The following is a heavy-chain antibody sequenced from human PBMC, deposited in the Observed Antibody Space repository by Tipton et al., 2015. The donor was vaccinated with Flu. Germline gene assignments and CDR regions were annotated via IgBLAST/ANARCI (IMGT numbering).Heavy chain of an antibody. V-gene: IGHV4-39*01. CDR2: IYYSGST. D-gene: IGHD3-10*01. CDR1: GGSISSSSYY. CDR3: AKQLVRGDYYMDV. J-gene: IGHJ6*03. Sequence: TLSLTCTVSGGSISSSSYYWGWIRQPPGKGLEWIGSIYYSGSTYYNPSLKSRVTISVDTSKNQFSLKLSSVTAADTAVYYCAKQLVRGDYYMDVWGKGTTVTVSS.